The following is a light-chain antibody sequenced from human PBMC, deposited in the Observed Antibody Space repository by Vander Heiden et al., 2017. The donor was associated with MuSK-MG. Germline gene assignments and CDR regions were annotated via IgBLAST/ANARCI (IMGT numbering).Light chain of an antibody. V-gene: IGLV2-14*03. CDR3: SSFTSTSTLV. Sequence: QSALTQPASVSGSPGQSITISCTGTSSDVGGYNHVSWYQQHPGKAPKLMIYDVSYRPSGVSNRFSGSKSGNTASLTISGLQDEDEADYYCSSFTSTSTLVFGTGTKVTVL. CDR2: DVS. J-gene: IGLJ1*01. CDR1: SSDVGGYNH.